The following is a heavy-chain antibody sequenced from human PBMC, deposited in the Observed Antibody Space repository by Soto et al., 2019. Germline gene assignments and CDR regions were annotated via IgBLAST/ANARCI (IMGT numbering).Heavy chain of an antibody. V-gene: IGHV1-2*04. CDR3: ARMVTKSRTSPLDY. J-gene: IGHJ4*02. CDR1: GYTFTSYA. D-gene: IGHD2-15*01. CDR2: IIPDSGGT. Sequence: ASVKVYCKASGYTFTSYAMHLGRQAPGQGLEWMGRIIPDSGGTNYAQKFQGWVTMTRDTSISTAYMELSRLRSDDTAVYYCARMVTKSRTSPLDYWGQGTLVTVSS.